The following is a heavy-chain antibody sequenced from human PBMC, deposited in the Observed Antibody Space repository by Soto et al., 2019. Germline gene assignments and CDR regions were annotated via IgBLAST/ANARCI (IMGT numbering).Heavy chain of an antibody. CDR2: ISGSGGST. Sequence: EVQLLESGGGLVQRGGSLRLSCAASGFTFSNYAVTWVRHAPGKGLEWVSTISGSGGSTYYADSVKGRFTISRDNSKNTLYLQMNSLRAEDTAVYYCAKDQGSSWYEIDYWGQGTLVTVSS. CDR3: AKDQGSSWYEIDY. D-gene: IGHD6-13*01. CDR1: GFTFSNYA. J-gene: IGHJ4*02. V-gene: IGHV3-23*01.